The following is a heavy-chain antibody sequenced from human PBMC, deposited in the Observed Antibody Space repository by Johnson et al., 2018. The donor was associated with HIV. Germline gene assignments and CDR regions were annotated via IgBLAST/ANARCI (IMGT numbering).Heavy chain of an antibody. V-gene: IGHV3-66*02. CDR2: IYSGGST. J-gene: IGHJ3*02. Sequence: VQLVESGGGLVQPGGSLRLSCAASGFTVSSNYMSWVRQAPGKGLEWVSVIYSGGSTYYADSVKGRFTISRDNSKNTLYLQMNSLRAEDPAVYYCAREPGSSSRLGAFDIWGQGTMVTVSS. D-gene: IGHD6-13*01. CDR1: GFTVSSNY. CDR3: AREPGSSSRLGAFDI.